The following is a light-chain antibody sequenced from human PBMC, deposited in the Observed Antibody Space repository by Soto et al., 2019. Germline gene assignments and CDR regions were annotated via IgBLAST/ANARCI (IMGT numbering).Light chain of an antibody. CDR3: QQYGKPPHT. V-gene: IGKV3-20*01. CDR1: QSISGDY. CDR2: EAS. Sequence: VVLTQSPGSLSLSPGERVVLSWRASQSISGDYVAWYQQRPGQAPRLLIYEASRRAPGIPDRFDGRGSGTDFFLTINRLESEDLALYFCQQYGKPPHTFGQGTKLEF. J-gene: IGKJ2*01.